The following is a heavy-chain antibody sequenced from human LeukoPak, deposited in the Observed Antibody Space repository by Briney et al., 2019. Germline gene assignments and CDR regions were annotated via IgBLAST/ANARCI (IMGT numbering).Heavy chain of an antibody. CDR1: GFTFSSYA. CDR2: ISGSGGST. J-gene: IGHJ4*02. Sequence: GGSLRLSCAASGFTFSSYAMSWVRQAPGKGLEWVSAISGSGGSTYYADSVKGRFTISRDNSKNTLYLQMNSLRAEDTAVYYCAKKTYYDILTGTDDYWGQGTLVTVSS. V-gene: IGHV3-23*01. CDR3: AKKTYYDILTGTDDY. D-gene: IGHD3-9*01.